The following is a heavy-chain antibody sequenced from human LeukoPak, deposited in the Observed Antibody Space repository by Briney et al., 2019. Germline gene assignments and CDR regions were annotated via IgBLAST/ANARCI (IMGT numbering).Heavy chain of an antibody. J-gene: IGHJ4*01. V-gene: IGHV3-53*01. CDR1: GFNARSNY. Sequence: GGSLRLSCAASGFNARSNYMSWVRQAPGKGLEWVSVIYSGGSTYYADSVKGLFTVSRDNSRNTLCLQMNSLRVEDTAVYYCAKGGAAAAKVFDYWGQGTLVTVSS. CDR2: IYSGGST. CDR3: AKGGAAAAKVFDY. D-gene: IGHD6-13*01.